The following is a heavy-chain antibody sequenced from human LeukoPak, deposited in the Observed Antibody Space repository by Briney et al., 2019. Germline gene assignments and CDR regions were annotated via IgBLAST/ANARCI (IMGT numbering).Heavy chain of an antibody. Sequence: SETLSLTCTVYGGSISIYYWSWIRQPPGKGLEWIGYIYYSGSTNYNPSLKSRVTISVDTSKNQFSLKLSSVTAADTAVYYCARQIAAAGTSYFDYWGQGTLVTVSS. CDR3: ARQIAAAGTSYFDY. V-gene: IGHV4-59*08. J-gene: IGHJ4*02. D-gene: IGHD6-13*01. CDR2: IYYSGST. CDR1: GGSISIYY.